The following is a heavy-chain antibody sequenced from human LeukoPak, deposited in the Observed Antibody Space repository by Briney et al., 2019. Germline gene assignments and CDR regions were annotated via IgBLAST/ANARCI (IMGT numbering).Heavy chain of an antibody. CDR1: GGSISSYY. CDR3: AGRNVVVPAAVFDP. D-gene: IGHD2-2*01. Sequence: SETLSLTCTVSGGSISSYYWSWIRQPPGKGLEWIGYIYYGGSTNYNPSLKSRVTISVDTSKNQFSLKLSSVTAADTAVYYCAGRNVVVPAAVFDPWGQGTLVTVSS. CDR2: IYYGGST. J-gene: IGHJ5*02. V-gene: IGHV4-59*01.